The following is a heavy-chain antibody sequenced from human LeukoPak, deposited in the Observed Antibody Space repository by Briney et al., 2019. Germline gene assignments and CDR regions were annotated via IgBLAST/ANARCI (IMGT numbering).Heavy chain of an antibody. CDR2: IYPGDSDT. CDR1: GYSFTSYW. Sequence: GESLKISCKGSGYSFTSYWIGWVRQMPGKVLEWMGIIYPGDSDTRYSPSFQGQVTISADKSISTAYLQWSSLKASDTAMYYCARPHETPLEPTVTYAFDIWGQGTMVTVSS. V-gene: IGHV5-51*01. CDR3: ARPHETPLEPTVTYAFDI. J-gene: IGHJ3*02. D-gene: IGHD4-17*01.